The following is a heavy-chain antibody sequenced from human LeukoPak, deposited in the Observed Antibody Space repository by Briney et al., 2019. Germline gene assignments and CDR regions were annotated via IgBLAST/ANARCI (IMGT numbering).Heavy chain of an antibody. J-gene: IGHJ6*04. CDR2: ISTSRSYI. V-gene: IGHV3-21*01. D-gene: IGHD3-10*02. Sequence: GGSLRLSCAAPGFTFRSYSMNWIRQAPGKGLEWISSISTSRSYICYADSVKGRFTISRDNAKNSLYLQMNSLRAEDTAVYYCAELGITMIGGVWGKGTTVTISS. CDR1: GFTFRSYS. CDR3: AELGITMIGGV.